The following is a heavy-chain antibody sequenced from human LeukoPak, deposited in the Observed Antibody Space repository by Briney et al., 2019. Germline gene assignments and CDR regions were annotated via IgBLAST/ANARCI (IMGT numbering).Heavy chain of an antibody. V-gene: IGHV1-18*01. J-gene: IGHJ4*02. CDR2: ISAHNGDT. Sequence: ASVKVSCKASGYTFTSYGISWVRQAPGQGLEWMGWISAHNGDTNYSQKLQGRVTMTTDTSTSTAYMELRSLRSDDTAVYYCARDGVMITFGGVIVIDYWGQGTLVTVSS. CDR3: ARDGVMITFGGVIVIDY. CDR1: GYTFTSYG. D-gene: IGHD3-16*02.